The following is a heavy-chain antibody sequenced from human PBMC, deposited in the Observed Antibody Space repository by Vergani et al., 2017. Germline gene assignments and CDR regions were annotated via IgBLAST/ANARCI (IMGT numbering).Heavy chain of an antibody. V-gene: IGHV3-33*01. CDR1: GFTFSSYG. CDR3: ARISIAVAGTAYYYYYYMDV. Sequence: QVQLVESGGGVVQPGRSLRLSCAASGFTFSSYGMHWVRQAPGKGLEWVAVIWYDGSNKYYADSVKGRFTISRDNSKNTLYLQMNSLRAEDTAVYYCARISIAVAGTAYYYYYYMDVWGKGTTVTVSS. D-gene: IGHD6-19*01. J-gene: IGHJ6*03. CDR2: IWYDGSNK.